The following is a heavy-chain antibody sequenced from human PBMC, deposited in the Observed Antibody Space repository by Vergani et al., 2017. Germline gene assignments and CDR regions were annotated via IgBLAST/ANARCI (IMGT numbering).Heavy chain of an antibody. CDR1: GGSFSGYY. J-gene: IGHJ4*02. D-gene: IGHD3-10*01. Sequence: QVQLQQWGAGLLKPSETLSLTCAVYGGSFSGYYWSWIRQPPGKGLEWIGEINHSGSTNYNPSLKSLVTISVATSKNQFSLKLSSVTAADTAVYYCARAVLFSGSGSYYNVRVRYYFDYWGQGTLVTVSS. V-gene: IGHV4-34*01. CDR3: ARAVLFSGSGSYYNVRVRYYFDY. CDR2: INHSGST.